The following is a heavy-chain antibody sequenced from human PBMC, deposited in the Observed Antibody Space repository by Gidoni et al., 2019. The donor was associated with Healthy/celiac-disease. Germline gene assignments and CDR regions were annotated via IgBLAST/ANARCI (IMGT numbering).Heavy chain of an antibody. J-gene: IGHJ2*01. Sequence: QVQLQESGPGLVKPSETLSLTCTVSGGSVSSGSYYWSWIRQPPGKGLEWIWYIYYSGSTNYNPSLKSRVTISVDTSKNQFSLKLSSVTAADTAVYYCAGGYDFWSGYYMVADHWYFDLWGRGTLVTVSS. D-gene: IGHD3-3*01. V-gene: IGHV4-61*01. CDR2: IYYSGST. CDR3: AGGYDFWSGYYMVADHWYFDL. CDR1: GGSVSSGSYY.